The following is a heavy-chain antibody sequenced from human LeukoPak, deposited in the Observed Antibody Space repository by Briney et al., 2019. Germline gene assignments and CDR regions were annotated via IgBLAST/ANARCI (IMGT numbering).Heavy chain of an antibody. J-gene: IGHJ6*02. CDR2: INHSGST. V-gene: IGHV4-34*01. D-gene: IGHD3-22*01. CDR1: GGSFSGYY. Sequence: PSETLSLTCAVYGGSFSGYYWSWIRQPPGKGLEWIGEINHSGSTNYNPSLKSRVTISVDTSKNQFSLKLSSVTAADTAVYYCARIAAPLNYYDSSGPSYYYYGMDVWGQGTTVTVSS. CDR3: ARIAAPLNYYDSSGPSYYYYGMDV.